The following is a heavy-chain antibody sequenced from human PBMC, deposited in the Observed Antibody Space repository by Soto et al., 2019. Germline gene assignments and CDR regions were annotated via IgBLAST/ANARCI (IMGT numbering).Heavy chain of an antibody. CDR3: ARDLVSYEPYYFDY. Sequence: PGGSLRLSCAASGFTFSSYSMNWVRQAPGKGLEWVSSISSSSSYIYYADSVKGRFTISRDNAKNSLYLQMNSLRAEDTAVYYCARDLVSYEPYYFDYWGQGTLVTVSS. D-gene: IGHD5-12*01. CDR1: GFTFSSYS. CDR2: ISSSSSYI. J-gene: IGHJ4*02. V-gene: IGHV3-21*01.